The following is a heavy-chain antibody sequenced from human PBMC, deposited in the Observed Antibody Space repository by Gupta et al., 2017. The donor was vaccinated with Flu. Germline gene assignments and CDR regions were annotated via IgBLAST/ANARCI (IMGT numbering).Heavy chain of an antibody. CDR1: GVGSRGLG. CDR2: ISHSSIKT. D-gene: IGHD3-10*01. J-gene: IGHJ1*01. CDR3: VTDLWHVFG. Sequence: LVQSGGGSAQPGESLRLSCAGSGVGSRGLGMNWVRQAPGKGLEWIAYISHSSIKTEHADSVKGRFTISRDDAKDSFYLQMNTLRDDDTAVYYCVTDLWHVFGWGQGTPVIVTS. V-gene: IGHV3-48*02.